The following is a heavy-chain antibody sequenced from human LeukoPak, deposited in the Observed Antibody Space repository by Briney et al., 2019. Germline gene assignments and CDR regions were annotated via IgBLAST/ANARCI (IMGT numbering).Heavy chain of an antibody. V-gene: IGHV3-30*02. CDR3: AKDQAGG. Sequence: GGSLRLSCTDSGFTVSSNSMSWVRQAPGKGLEWVSFIRSDGGEEYYADSVKGRFTISRDNSKNTLYLQMNSLRPEDTAIYYCAKDQAGGWGQGTQVTVSS. J-gene: IGHJ4*02. D-gene: IGHD4-23*01. CDR1: GFTVSSNS. CDR2: IRSDGGEE.